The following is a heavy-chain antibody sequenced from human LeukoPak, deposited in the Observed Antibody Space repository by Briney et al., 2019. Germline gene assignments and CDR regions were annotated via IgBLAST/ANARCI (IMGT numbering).Heavy chain of an antibody. CDR1: GYTFTGYY. J-gene: IGHJ6*03. Sequence: ASVKVSCKASGYTFTGYYMHWVRQAPGQGLEWMGWINPNSGGTNYAQKFQGRVTMTRDTSTSTVYMELSSLRSEDTAVYYCARGGSGWYDYYYYYMDVWGKGTTVTVSS. D-gene: IGHD6-19*01. CDR2: INPNSGGT. CDR3: ARGGSGWYDYYYYYMDV. V-gene: IGHV1-2*02.